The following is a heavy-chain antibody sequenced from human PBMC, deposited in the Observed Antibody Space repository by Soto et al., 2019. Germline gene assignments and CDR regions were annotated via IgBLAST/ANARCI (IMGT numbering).Heavy chain of an antibody. Sequence: EVQLVESGGGLVQPCRSLRLSCAASGFNFDDYAMHWVRQAPGKGLEWVSGISWNSGSIGYADSVKGRLTISRDNAKNTLYLQMNSLSSEDTALYYCAKTSIAAAYYYGMDVWCHWTTVTVSS. CDR1: GFNFDDYA. D-gene: IGHD6-13*01. CDR3: AKTSIAAAYYYGMDV. J-gene: IGHJ6*01. CDR2: ISWNSGSI. V-gene: IGHV3-9*01.